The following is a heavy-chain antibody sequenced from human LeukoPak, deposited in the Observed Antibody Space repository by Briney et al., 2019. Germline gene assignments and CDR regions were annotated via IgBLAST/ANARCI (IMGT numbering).Heavy chain of an antibody. J-gene: IGHJ4*02. CDR2: IYESGST. V-gene: IGHV4-34*01. CDR3: ARGAWATRLGS. CDR1: GASLNSYY. Sequence: SEALSLTCAVYGASLNSYYWSWIRQPPGKGLEWIGEIYESGSTEYNPSLKSRVTISMVPSKQQFSLSLTSVTAADTAVYYCARGAWATRLGSWGLGTPVIVSS. D-gene: IGHD2-15*01.